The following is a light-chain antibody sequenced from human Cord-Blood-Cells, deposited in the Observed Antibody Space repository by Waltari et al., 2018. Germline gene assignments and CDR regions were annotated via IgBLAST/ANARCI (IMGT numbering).Light chain of an antibody. V-gene: IGKV3-11*01. CDR2: DAS. Sequence: EIVLTQSPAPLSLSPGERATRSHRARQRVSIYLAWYHQKPGQAPWHRINDASNRATGIPARFSGSASETDFNHTIRCLEPEDFAFYYCQQRSNRLTFGGGTKVEMK. CDR1: QRVSIY. CDR3: QQRSNRLT. J-gene: IGKJ4*01.